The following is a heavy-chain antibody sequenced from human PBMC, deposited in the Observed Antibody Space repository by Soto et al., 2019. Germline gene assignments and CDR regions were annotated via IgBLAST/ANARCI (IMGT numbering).Heavy chain of an antibody. J-gene: IGHJ6*02. CDR2: ISSSSSYT. Sequence: QVQLVESGGGLVKPGGSLRLSCAASGFTFSDYYMSWIRQAPGKGLEWVSYISSSSSYTNYADSVKGRFTISRDNAKNSLYLQMNSLRAEDTAAYYCARDDVVRGARAMDVWGQGTTVTVSS. CDR1: GFTFSDYY. V-gene: IGHV3-11*06. D-gene: IGHD3-10*01. CDR3: ARDDVVRGARAMDV.